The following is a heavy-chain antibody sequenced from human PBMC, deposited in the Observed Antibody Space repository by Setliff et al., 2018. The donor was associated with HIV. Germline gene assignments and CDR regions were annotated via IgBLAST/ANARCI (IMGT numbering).Heavy chain of an antibody. D-gene: IGHD6-13*01. V-gene: IGHV3-66*01. CDR1: GFTVISKS. J-gene: IGHJ4*02. CDR2: IYSGGST. CDR3: AGSAGYFVKTD. Sequence: LRLSCVASGFTVISKSMSWVRQAPGKGLEWVSVIYSGGSTYYADSVKGRFTISRDNAKNSVYLQMNSLRVEDSAVYFCAGSAGYFVKTDWGQGILVTVSS.